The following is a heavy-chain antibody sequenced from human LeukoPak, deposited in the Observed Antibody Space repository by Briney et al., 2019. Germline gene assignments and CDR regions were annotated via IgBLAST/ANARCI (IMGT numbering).Heavy chain of an antibody. CDR2: ISFDGSNQ. CDR1: GFTFSGYG. J-gene: IGHJ4*02. Sequence: WGSLTLSCAASGFTFSGYGMHWVRQAPGKGLEWVALISFDGSNQYYADSVKGRFTISRDNSKNTLYLQMSSLRAEDTAVYYCAKPPEVGATVAYFDYWGEGTPVSPSS. CDR3: AKPPEVGATVAYFDY. D-gene: IGHD1-26*01. V-gene: IGHV3-30*18.